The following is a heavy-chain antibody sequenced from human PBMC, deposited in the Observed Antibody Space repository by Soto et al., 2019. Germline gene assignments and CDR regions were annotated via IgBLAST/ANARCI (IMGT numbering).Heavy chain of an antibody. CDR2: IYYSGST. Sequence: QVQLQESGPGLVKPSETLSLTCTVSGGSVSSGSYNWSWIRQPPGKGLEWIGYIYYSGSTNYTPSLKSRVTISVDTSKNQFSLKLSSVTAADTAVYYCARVDSDCSGGSCYSNVVDYWGQGTLVTVSS. J-gene: IGHJ4*02. CDR3: ARVDSDCSGGSCYSNVVDY. V-gene: IGHV4-61*01. CDR1: GGSVSSGSYN. D-gene: IGHD2-15*01.